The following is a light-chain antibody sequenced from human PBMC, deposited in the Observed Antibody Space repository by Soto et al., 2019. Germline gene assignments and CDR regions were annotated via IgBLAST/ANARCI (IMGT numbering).Light chain of an antibody. CDR2: GAS. V-gene: IGKV3-15*01. J-gene: IGKJ2*01. Sequence: EIVMTQSPATLSVSPGERATLSCRASQSVSSNLAWYQQKPGQAPRLLIYGASTRATGIPARFSGSGSGTEFTLTLSILQSEDFAVYYCQQYNNWPGYTFGQGTKLEIK. CDR1: QSVSSN. CDR3: QQYNNWPGYT.